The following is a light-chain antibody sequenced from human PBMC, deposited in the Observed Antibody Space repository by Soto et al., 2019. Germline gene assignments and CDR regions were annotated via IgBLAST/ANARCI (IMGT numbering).Light chain of an antibody. Sequence: VVTQEPSFSVSPGGTVTLTCGLSSGDELPKEYAYWYQQKPGQAPLLVIYKDTERPSGIPERFSASSSGTTVTLTISGVQAEDEGDYYCLSADSSRLYVFGTGTKVTV. J-gene: IGLJ1*01. V-gene: IGLV3-25*02. CDR2: KDT. CDR3: LSADSSRLYV. CDR1: ELPKEY.